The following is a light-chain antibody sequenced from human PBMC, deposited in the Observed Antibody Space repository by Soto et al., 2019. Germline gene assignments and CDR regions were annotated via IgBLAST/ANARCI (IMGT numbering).Light chain of an antibody. CDR1: SSDVGGYNY. CDR2: DVS. CDR3: SSYTSSSTTV. Sequence: QSVLTQPASVSGAPGQSITISCPGTSSDVGGYNYVSWYQQHPGKAPKLMIYDVSNRPSGVSNRFSGPKSGNTASLTISGLQAEDEADYYCSSYTSSSTTVFGTGTKVTVL. V-gene: IGLV2-14*01. J-gene: IGLJ1*01.